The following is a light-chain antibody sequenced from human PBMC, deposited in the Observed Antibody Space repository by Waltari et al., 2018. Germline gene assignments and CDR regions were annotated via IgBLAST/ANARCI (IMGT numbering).Light chain of an antibody. V-gene: IGLV1-51*01. CDR3: ATWDSSLSTGA. CDR2: DID. Sequence: QSVLTQPPSVSPSPGQTVTISCSGSSSHIGNNYVHWYQQNPGTAPKILINDIDKQPSGIPDRFSGSRYGTSATLGITGLQTGDEADYYCATWDSSLSTGAFGPGTKVTVL. J-gene: IGLJ1*01. CDR1: SSHIGNNY.